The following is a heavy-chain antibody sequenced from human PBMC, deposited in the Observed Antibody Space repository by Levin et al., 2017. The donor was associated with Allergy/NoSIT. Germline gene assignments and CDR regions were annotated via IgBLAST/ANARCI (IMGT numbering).Heavy chain of an antibody. D-gene: IGHD6-19*01. V-gene: IGHV1-2*06. CDR1: GYTFTGYY. CDR3: ARVYSSGWYDFDY. Sequence: ASVKVSCKASGYTFTGYYMHWVRQAPGQGLEWMGRINPNSGGANYAQKFQGRVTMTRDTSISTAYMELSRLRSDDTAVYYCARVYSSGWYDFDYWGQGTLVTVSS. CDR2: INPNSGGA. J-gene: IGHJ4*02.